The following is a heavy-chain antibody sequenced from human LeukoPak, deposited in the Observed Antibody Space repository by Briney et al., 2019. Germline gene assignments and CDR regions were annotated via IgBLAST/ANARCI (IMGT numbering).Heavy chain of an antibody. CDR2: ISGSGGNT. Sequence: PGGSLRLSCAASGFSFNNYAMSWFRQAPGKGLEWVSEISGSGGNTDYADSVKGRFTISRDNSRDTLYLQMNSLRADDTAIYYCPNKWGSAFTSWGQGPLVPVSP. CDR3: PNKWGSAFTS. D-gene: IGHD7-27*01. J-gene: IGHJ5*02. CDR1: GFSFNNYA. V-gene: IGHV3-23*01.